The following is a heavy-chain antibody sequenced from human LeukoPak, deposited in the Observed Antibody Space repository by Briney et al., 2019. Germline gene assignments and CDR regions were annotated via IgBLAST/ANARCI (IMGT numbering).Heavy chain of an antibody. CDR2: ISYDGSNK. V-gene: IGHV3-30*18. D-gene: IGHD6-19*01. J-gene: IGHJ3*02. CDR1: GFTFSSYG. CDR3: AKVGQWLNAFDI. Sequence: PGGSLRLSCAASGFTFSSYGMHWVRQAPGKGLEWVAVISYDGSNKYYADSVKGQFTISRDNSKNTLYLQMNSLRAEDTAVYYCAKVGQWLNAFDIWGQGTMVTVSS.